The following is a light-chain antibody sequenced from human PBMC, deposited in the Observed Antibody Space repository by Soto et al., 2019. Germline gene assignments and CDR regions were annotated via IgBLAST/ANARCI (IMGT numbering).Light chain of an antibody. Sequence: SYELTQPPSVSVSPGQTASITCSGHKLNNRYACWYQQKAGQSPVLVVYQDTKRPSGIPERFSGSNSGSTATLTISGTQAMDEADYFCQAWDSNTFLFGGGTKLTVL. CDR2: QDT. V-gene: IGLV3-1*01. J-gene: IGLJ2*01. CDR3: QAWDSNTFL. CDR1: KLNNRY.